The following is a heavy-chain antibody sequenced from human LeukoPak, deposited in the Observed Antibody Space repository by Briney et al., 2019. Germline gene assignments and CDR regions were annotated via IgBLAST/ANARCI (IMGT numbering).Heavy chain of an antibody. CDR2: IYPGDSDT. CDR1: GYSFTNYW. V-gene: IGHV5-51*01. Sequence: GESLKISCKGSGYSFTNYWIGWVRQMPGKGLEWMGIIYPGDSDTRYSPSFQGQVTISVDKSISTAYLQWSSLRASDTAMYYCARQKHDVLTGYHPTFYYYHAMDVWGQGTTVTVSS. D-gene: IGHD3-9*01. J-gene: IGHJ6*02. CDR3: ARQKHDVLTGYHPTFYYYHAMDV.